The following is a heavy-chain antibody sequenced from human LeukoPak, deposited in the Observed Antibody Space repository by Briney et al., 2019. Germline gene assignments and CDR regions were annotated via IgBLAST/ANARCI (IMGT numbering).Heavy chain of an antibody. Sequence: GRSLRLSCAASGFTFSSYAMHWVRQAPGKGLEWVAVISYDGSNKYYADSVKGRFTISRDNSKNTLYLQVNSLRAEGTAVYYCARDFRAYCGGDCYSGDAFDIWGQGTMVTVSS. J-gene: IGHJ3*02. CDR1: GFTFSSYA. V-gene: IGHV3-30*04. D-gene: IGHD2-21*02. CDR3: ARDFRAYCGGDCYSGDAFDI. CDR2: ISYDGSNK.